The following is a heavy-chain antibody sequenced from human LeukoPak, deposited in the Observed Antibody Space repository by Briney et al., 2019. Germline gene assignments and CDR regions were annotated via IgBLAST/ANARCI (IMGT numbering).Heavy chain of an antibody. CDR2: IYYGGST. Sequence: PSETLSLTCTISGGSISRSNYYWGWIRQPPGKGLEWIGSIYYGGSTYYNPSLKSRVTISVDTSKNHFSLKLSSVTAADTAVYYCASRGYNYGYFDYWGQGTLVTVSS. D-gene: IGHD5-18*01. CDR1: GGSISRSNYY. CDR3: ASRGYNYGYFDY. J-gene: IGHJ4*02. V-gene: IGHV4-39*02.